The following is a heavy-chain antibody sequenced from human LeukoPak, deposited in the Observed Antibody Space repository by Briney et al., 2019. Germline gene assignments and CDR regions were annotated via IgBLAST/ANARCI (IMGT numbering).Heavy chain of an antibody. D-gene: IGHD3-22*01. J-gene: IGHJ4*02. Sequence: GGSLRLSCAASGFTFTDFAMKWVRQAPGGGLEWVSGIGGGGTNTDYADSVKGRFTISRDNSKNTLTLQMSSLRADDTAVYFCAKDARGYHRPIDHWGQGILVTVSS. CDR2: IGGGGTNT. CDR3: AKDARGYHRPIDH. V-gene: IGHV3-23*01. CDR1: GFTFTDFA.